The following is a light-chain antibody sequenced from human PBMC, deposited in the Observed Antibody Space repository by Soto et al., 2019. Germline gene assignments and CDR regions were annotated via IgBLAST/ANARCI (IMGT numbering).Light chain of an antibody. J-gene: IGKJ1*01. V-gene: IGKV3-20*01. CDR3: HQYDNSWT. CDR1: QIVRSSY. CDR2: GAS. Sequence: EIVLTQSPGTLSLSPGERATLSCRASQIVRSSYLAWYQQKLGQAPRLLIYGASSRATGIPDRFSGSGSGTDFTLTISRLEPEDFAVYYCHQYDNSWTFGQGTKVDIK.